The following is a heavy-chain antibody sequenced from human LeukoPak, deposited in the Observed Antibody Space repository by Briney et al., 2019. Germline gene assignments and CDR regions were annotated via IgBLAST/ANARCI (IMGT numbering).Heavy chain of an antibody. J-gene: IGHJ4*02. CDR3: ARGRRIAAAGLYYFDY. V-gene: IGHV3-21*01. D-gene: IGHD6-13*01. Sequence: GGSLRLSCAASGFTFSSYSMNWVRQAPGKGLEWVSSISSSSSYIYYADSVKGRFTISRDNAKNSLYLQMNSLRAEDTAVYYCARGRRIAAAGLYYFDYWGQGTLATVSS. CDR2: ISSSSSYI. CDR1: GFTFSSYS.